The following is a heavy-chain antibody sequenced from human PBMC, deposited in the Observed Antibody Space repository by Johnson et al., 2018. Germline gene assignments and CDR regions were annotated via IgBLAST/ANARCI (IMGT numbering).Heavy chain of an antibody. D-gene: IGHD6-19*01. Sequence: QVQLVQSGGGVVQPGKSLRLSCAASGFTFSSYGMHWVRQAPGKGLEWVAVSSSDGNNVYYVDSVKGRCPISRDNSKKTLYLESNSLRDEDTAVYYCTQDAGSGWYGGGAFDLWGQGTMVTVSS. CDR3: TQDAGSGWYGGGAFDL. CDR1: GFTFSSYG. V-gene: IGHV3-30*18. CDR2: SSSDGNNV. J-gene: IGHJ3*01.